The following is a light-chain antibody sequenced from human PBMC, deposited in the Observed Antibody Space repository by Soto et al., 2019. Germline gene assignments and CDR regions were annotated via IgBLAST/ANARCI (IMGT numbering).Light chain of an antibody. CDR1: QSISNN. J-gene: IGKJ4*01. Sequence: ETVMTQSPATLSVSPGERATLSCRAGQSISNNLAWYQQNPGRAPRLLIYGATTRATGIPSRFSGSGSGTEFTLTISSLQSEDFAVYYCQQYNNWPLTFGGGTKVEIK. CDR3: QQYNNWPLT. CDR2: GAT. V-gene: IGKV3-15*01.